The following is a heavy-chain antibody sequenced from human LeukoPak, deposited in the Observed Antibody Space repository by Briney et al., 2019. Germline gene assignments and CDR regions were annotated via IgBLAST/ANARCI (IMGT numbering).Heavy chain of an antibody. D-gene: IGHD6-19*01. Sequence: ASVKVSCKGSGYTFTNFHINWVRQAPGHGLEWIGWISTYNGATNYTQKFHDRLSMTTDTSTSTAYMELSSLRSEDTAVYYCARCHRWGIAVAGPGSGFDYWGQGTLVTVSS. V-gene: IGHV1-18*01. CDR2: ISTYNGAT. CDR1: GYTFTNFH. CDR3: ARCHRWGIAVAGPGSGFDY. J-gene: IGHJ4*02.